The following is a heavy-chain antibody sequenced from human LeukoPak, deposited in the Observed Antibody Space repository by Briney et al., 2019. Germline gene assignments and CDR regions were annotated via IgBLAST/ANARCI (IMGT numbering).Heavy chain of an antibody. Sequence: PGGSLRLSCAASGFTFSSYWMSWVRQAPGKGLEWVANIKQDGSEKYYVDSVKGRFTISRDNAKNSLYLQMNSLRAEDTAVYYCARVGDGYNYGSAFDIWGQGTMVTVSS. V-gene: IGHV3-7*01. CDR3: ARVGDGYNYGSAFDI. CDR1: GFTFSSYW. J-gene: IGHJ3*02. D-gene: IGHD5-24*01. CDR2: IKQDGSEK.